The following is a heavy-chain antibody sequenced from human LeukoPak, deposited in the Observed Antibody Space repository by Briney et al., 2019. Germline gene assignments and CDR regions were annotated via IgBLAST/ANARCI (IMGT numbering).Heavy chain of an antibody. CDR3: ARKDGDF. J-gene: IGHJ4*02. CDR2: IYYSGIT. V-gene: IGHV4-59*12. Sequence: SETLSLTCTVSGGSISTYYWNWIRQPPGKGLEWIGYIYYSGITNYNPSLESRLTMSLDTSKNQISLRLSSVTAADTAVYYCARKDGDFWGQGTLVTVSS. CDR1: GGSISTYY.